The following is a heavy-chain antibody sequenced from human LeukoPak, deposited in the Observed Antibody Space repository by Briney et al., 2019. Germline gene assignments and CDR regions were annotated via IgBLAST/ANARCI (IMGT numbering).Heavy chain of an antibody. CDR2: IYYSGST. CDR1: GGSISSYY. D-gene: IGHD3-10*01. J-gene: IGHJ4*02. Sequence: ASETLSLACSISGGSISSYYWSWIRQPPGKGLEWIGSIYYSGSTYYNPSLKSRVTISEDTSKNQFSLRLTSVTAADTAVYYCARHPLWFGESGFDYWGQGTLVTVSS. V-gene: IGHV4-59*04. CDR3: ARHPLWFGESGFDY.